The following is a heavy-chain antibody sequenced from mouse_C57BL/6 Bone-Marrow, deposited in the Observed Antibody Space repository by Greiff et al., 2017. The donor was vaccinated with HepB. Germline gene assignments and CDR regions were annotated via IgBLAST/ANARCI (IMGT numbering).Heavy chain of an antibody. V-gene: IGHV2-5*01. Sequence: VKLMESGPGLVQPSQSLSITCTVSGFSLTSYGVHWVRQSPGKGLEWLGVIWRGGSTDYNAAFMSRLSITKDNSKSQVFFKMNSLQADDTAIYYCAKKKGGPSQAWFAYWGQGTLVTVSA. CDR3: AKKKGGPSQAWFAY. D-gene: IGHD3-1*01. J-gene: IGHJ3*01. CDR2: IWRGGST. CDR1: GFSLTSYG.